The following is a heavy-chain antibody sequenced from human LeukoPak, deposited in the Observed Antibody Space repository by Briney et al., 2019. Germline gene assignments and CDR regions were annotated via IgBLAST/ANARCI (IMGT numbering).Heavy chain of an antibody. J-gene: IGHJ4*02. D-gene: IGHD3-22*01. V-gene: IGHV3-21*01. CDR1: GFTFSRYS. Sequence: GGSLRPSCAASGFTFSRYSMNWVRQAPGKGLEWVSSISSSSSYIYYADLVKGRFTISRDNAKNSLYLQMNSLRAEDTAVYYCARDYYDSSGYPNFDYWGQGTLVTVSS. CDR2: ISSSSSYI. CDR3: ARDYYDSSGYPNFDY.